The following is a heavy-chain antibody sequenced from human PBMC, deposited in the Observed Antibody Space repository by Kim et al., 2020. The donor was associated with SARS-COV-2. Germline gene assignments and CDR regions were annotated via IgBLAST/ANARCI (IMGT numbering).Heavy chain of an antibody. CDR1: GGSISSYY. D-gene: IGHD3-16*01. CDR2: IYYSGST. J-gene: IGHJ5*02. V-gene: IGHV4-59*01. Sequence: SETLSLTCTVSGGSISSYYWSWIRQPPGKGLEWIGDIYYSGSTNYNPSLKSRVTISVDTSKNQFSLELSSVTAADTAVYYCARGVFVRSVWWFDPWGQGTLVTVSS. CDR3: ARGVFVRSVWWFDP.